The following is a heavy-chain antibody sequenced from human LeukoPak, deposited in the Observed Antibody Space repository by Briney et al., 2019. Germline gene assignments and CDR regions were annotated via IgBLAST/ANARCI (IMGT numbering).Heavy chain of an antibody. D-gene: IGHD3-22*01. V-gene: IGHV1-46*01. CDR2: INPSGGST. J-gene: IGHJ4*02. Sequence: GASVKVSCKSSGYTFTNYYVHWVRQAPGQGLEWMGIINPSGGSTTYAQKFQGGVTMTRDTSTSTVYMELSSLRSEDTAVYYCARGLDSSGYYQYWGQGTLVTVSS. CDR1: GYTFTNYY. CDR3: ARGLDSSGYYQY.